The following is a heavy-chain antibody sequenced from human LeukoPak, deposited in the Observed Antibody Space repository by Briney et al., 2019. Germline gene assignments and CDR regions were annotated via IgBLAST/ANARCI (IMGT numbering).Heavy chain of an antibody. V-gene: IGHV3-9*01. CDR1: GFTFDDYA. CDR3: ARERGGSYCDY. Sequence: GRSLRLSCAASGFTFDDYAMHWVRQAPGKGLEWVSGITYNSAKMGFADSVKGRFTISRDNAKNSLYLQMNSLRAEDTAVYYCARERGGSYCDYWGQGTLVTVSS. D-gene: IGHD1-26*01. CDR2: ITYNSAKM. J-gene: IGHJ4*02.